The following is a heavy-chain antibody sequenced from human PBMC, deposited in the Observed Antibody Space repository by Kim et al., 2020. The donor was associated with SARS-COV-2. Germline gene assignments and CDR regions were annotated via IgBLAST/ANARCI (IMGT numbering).Heavy chain of an antibody. V-gene: IGHV3-33*01. CDR3: ARERTLIAAAGIFQH. Sequence: GGSLRLSCAASGFTFSSYGMHWVRQAPGKGLEWVAVIWYDGSNKYYADSVKGRFTISRDNSKNTLYLQMNSLRAEDTAVYYCARERTLIAAAGIFQHWGQGTLVTVSS. CDR2: IWYDGSNK. J-gene: IGHJ1*01. D-gene: IGHD6-13*01. CDR1: GFTFSSYG.